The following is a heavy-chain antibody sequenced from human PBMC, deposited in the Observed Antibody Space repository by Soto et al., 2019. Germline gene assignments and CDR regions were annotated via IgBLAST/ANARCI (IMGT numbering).Heavy chain of an antibody. D-gene: IGHD2-15*01. V-gene: IGHV3-30-3*01. CDR2: ISYDGSNK. J-gene: IGHJ4*02. CDR1: GFSFSSYA. Sequence: PGESLTLSCGASGFSFSSYAMHWLRQAPGKGLEWVAVISYDGSNKYYADSVKGRFTISRDNSKNTLYLQMNSLRAEDTAVYYCARSGYCSGGSCPKIYYFDYWGQGTLVTVSS. CDR3: ARSGYCSGGSCPKIYYFDY.